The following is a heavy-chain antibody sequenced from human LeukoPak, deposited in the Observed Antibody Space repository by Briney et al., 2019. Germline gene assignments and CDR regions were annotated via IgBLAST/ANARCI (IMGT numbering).Heavy chain of an antibody. CDR3: AKDRRHGPMILVVKHFFDY. V-gene: IGHV3-23*01. D-gene: IGHD3-22*01. J-gene: IGHJ4*01. Sequence: PGGSLRLSCAASGFSFRSYAMSWVRQAPGKGLEWVSVISSSGNSTYYADSVKGRFTISRDNSKNTLYLQMNTLRAEDTAVYYCAKDRRHGPMILVVKHFFDYWGQGTRVTVSS. CDR1: GFSFRSYA. CDR2: ISSSGNST.